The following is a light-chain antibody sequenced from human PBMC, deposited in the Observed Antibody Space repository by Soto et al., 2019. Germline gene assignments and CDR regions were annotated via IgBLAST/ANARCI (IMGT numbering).Light chain of an antibody. CDR1: RGIGNY. CDR3: QKYDDAPLS. CDR2: AAS. J-gene: IGKJ4*01. V-gene: IGKV1-27*01. Sequence: DIQMTQSPSSLSASVGDRVTITCRASRGIGNYLAWYQQKPGKVTNLLIYAASILQSGVSSRFSGSGSGTDFTLTISSLQPGDVATYYCQKYDDAPLSFGGGTKVEI.